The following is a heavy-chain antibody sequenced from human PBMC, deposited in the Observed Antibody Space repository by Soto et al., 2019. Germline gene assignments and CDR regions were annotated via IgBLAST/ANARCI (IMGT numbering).Heavy chain of an antibody. Sequence: VKVSCMASRYTFTRYFMHWVRQAPGQEVAWMGWIYPNSGGTHYPQKLQGRVTMARGTSISTAYMELSRLRSDDTAVYYCARKDSSGYYYANWFDPWGQGTLVTVSS. CDR2: IYPNSGGT. D-gene: IGHD3-22*01. V-gene: IGHV1-2*02. J-gene: IGHJ5*02. CDR1: RYTFTRYF. CDR3: ARKDSSGYYYANWFDP.